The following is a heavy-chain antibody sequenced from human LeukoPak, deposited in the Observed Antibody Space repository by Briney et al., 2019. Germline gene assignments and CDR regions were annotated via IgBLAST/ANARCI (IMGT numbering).Heavy chain of an antibody. CDR2: IYYSGST. CDR1: GGFVSSGSYY. D-gene: IGHD5-18*01. Sequence: PSETLSLTCTVSGGFVSSGSYYWSWIRQPPGKGLEWIGYIYYSGSTNYNPSLKSRVTISVDTSKNQFSLKLSSVTAADTAVYYCARVYSYGAFDIWGQGTMVTVSS. CDR3: ARVYSYGAFDI. J-gene: IGHJ3*02. V-gene: IGHV4-61*01.